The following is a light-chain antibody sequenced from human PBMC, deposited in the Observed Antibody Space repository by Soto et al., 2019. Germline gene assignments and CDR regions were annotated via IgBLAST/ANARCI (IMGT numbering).Light chain of an antibody. CDR3: QHYNNLPPFT. J-gene: IGKJ3*01. CDR2: GAY. Sequence: DIQMTQSPSSLSASVGARVSITCQASQDIRTSLSWFQHKPGRAPKLVIYGAYYLETGVPSRFRGSGSGTDFTFTITSLQPEDIATYYCQHYNNLPPFTFGPGTIVDIK. CDR1: QDIRTS. V-gene: IGKV1-33*01.